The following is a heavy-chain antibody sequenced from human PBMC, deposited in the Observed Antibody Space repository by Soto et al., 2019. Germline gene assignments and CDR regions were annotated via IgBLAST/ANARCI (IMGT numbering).Heavy chain of an antibody. J-gene: IGHJ4*02. D-gene: IGHD6-6*01. CDR3: ARIGYSSSTFDY. CDR2: MKQGGSVK. CDR1: GFIFSNYW. V-gene: IGHV3-7*01. Sequence: GGSLRLSCAASGFIFSNYWMSWVRQAPGKGLEWVANMKQGGSVKYYVDSVKGRFTVSRDNAKNSLYLQMNSLRAEDTAMYYCARIGYSSSTFDYWGQGTLVTVSS.